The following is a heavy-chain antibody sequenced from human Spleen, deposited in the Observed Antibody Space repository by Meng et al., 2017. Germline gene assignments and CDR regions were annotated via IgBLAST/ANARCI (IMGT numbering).Heavy chain of an antibody. D-gene: IGHD6-19*01. Sequence: QPQLQESGPGLVKPSEAPSLNCGVSGGSISTRGYYWSWRRQPPGKGLEWIGSIGHRGVTYYTPSLRSRVTVSIDTSKNQFFLEVTSVTAADTAVYYCVRSSGWVRTGFDPWGQGTLVTVSS. CDR3: VRSSGWVRTGFDP. CDR2: IGHRGVT. CDR1: GGSISTRGYY. V-gene: IGHV4-39*01. J-gene: IGHJ5*02.